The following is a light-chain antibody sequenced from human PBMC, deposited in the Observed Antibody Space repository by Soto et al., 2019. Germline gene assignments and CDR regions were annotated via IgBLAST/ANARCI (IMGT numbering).Light chain of an antibody. J-gene: IGLJ1*01. CDR1: SSDVGSYNL. Sequence: QSALTQPASVSGSPGQSITISCTGTSSDVGSYNLVSWYQQHPGKAPKLMIYEGSKRPSGVPNRFSGSKSGNTASLTISGLQAEDEADYYCCSYAGSSTFLYVFGTGTKVTVL. V-gene: IGLV2-23*03. CDR3: CSYAGSSTFLYV. CDR2: EGS.